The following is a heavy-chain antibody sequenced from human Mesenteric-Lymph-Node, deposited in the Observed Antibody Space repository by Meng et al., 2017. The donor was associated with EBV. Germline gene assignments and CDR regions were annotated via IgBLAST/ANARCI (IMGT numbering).Heavy chain of an antibody. CDR1: GFTFSSYA. Sequence: VQLVEPGGGVGQPGGSTRLSCVASGFTFSSYAMSWVRQAPGKGLEWISRISCSGYNTYRADSVKGRFSISRDNSKNTLFLQMNSLRAEETAVYYCARERLTNSGWDQEGFDHWGQGPLVTVSS. J-gene: IGHJ4*02. CDR2: ISCSGYNT. D-gene: IGHD6-19*01. CDR3: ARERLTNSGWDQEGFDH. V-gene: IGHV3-23*04.